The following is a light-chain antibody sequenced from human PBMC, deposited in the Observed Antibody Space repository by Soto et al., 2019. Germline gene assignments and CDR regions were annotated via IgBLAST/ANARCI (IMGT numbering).Light chain of an antibody. CDR2: GAS. CDR3: QQYRNWPRT. Sequence: DIVLTQSPGTLSLSPGERATLSCRASQSVNNNYLAWYQQKPGQAPRLLIYGASTRATGIPARFSGSGSGTEFTLTINNLQSEDFAVYYCQQYRNWPRTFGQGTKV. V-gene: IGKV3-15*01. CDR1: QSVNNN. J-gene: IGKJ1*01.